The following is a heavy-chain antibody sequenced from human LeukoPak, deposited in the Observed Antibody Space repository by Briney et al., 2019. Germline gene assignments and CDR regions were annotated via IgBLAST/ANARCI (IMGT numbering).Heavy chain of an antibody. CDR1: GFTFSSYG. D-gene: IGHD1-26*01. CDR3: AKGGWGMDV. V-gene: IGHV3-30*18. Sequence: GGSLRLSCAASGFTFSSYGMHWVRQAPGKGLEWVAVISYDGSNKYYADSVKGRFTISRDNSKNTLYLQMNSLRAEDTAVYYCAKGGWGMDVWGQGTTVTVSS. J-gene: IGHJ6*02. CDR2: ISYDGSNK.